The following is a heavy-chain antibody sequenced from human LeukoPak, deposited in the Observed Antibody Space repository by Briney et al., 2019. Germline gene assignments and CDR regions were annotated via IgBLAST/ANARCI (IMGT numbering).Heavy chain of an antibody. CDR3: ARVYGDRRGLLRY. D-gene: IGHD4-17*01. V-gene: IGHV1-46*01. CDR2: INPSGGST. CDR1: GYTFTIYY. Sequence: ASVKVSCKASGYTFTIYYMHGVRQAPGQRLEWMGIINPSGGSTSYAQKFQGRVTMTRDTSTSTVYMELSSLRSEATAVYYCARVYGDRRGLLRYWGQGTLVTVSS. J-gene: IGHJ4*02.